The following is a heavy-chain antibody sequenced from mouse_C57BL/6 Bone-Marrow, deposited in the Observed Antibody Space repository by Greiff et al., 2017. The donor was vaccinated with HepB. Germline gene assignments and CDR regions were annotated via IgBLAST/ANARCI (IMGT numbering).Heavy chain of an antibody. V-gene: IGHV1-64*01. Sequence: QVQLQQPGAELVKPGASVKLSCKASGYTFTSYWMHWVKQRPGQGLEWIGMIHPNSGSTNYNEKFKSKATLTVDKSSSTAYMQLSSLTSEDSAVYYCAREPRSSLYYYAMDYWGQGTSVTVSS. J-gene: IGHJ4*01. CDR2: IHPNSGST. D-gene: IGHD1-1*01. CDR1: GYTFTSYW. CDR3: AREPRSSLYYYAMDY.